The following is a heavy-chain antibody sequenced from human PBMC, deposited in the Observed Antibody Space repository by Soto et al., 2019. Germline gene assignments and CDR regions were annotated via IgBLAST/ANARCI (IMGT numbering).Heavy chain of an antibody. J-gene: IGHJ4*02. CDR3: ARGGGSDDYGDHFDY. V-gene: IGHV1-69*02. CDR2: IIPILGIG. D-gene: IGHD4-17*01. Sequence: QVQLVQSGAVVKKPGSSVKVSCKASVGTFSSYTISWVRQAPGQGLEWMGMIIPILGIGNYAQKFQGRVTITADKSTSTAYIELSSLRSEDTAVYYCARGGGSDDYGDHFDYWGQGTLVTVSS. CDR1: VGTFSSYT.